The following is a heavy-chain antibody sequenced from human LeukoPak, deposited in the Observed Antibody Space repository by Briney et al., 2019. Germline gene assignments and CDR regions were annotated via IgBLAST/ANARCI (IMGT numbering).Heavy chain of an antibody. Sequence: GGSLRLSCAASGFTFSGSAMHWVRQASGKGLEWVGRIRSKANSYATAYAASVKGRFTISRDDSKNTAYLQMNSLKTEDTAVYYCTRLVGDSSGYYGDYWGQGALVTVSS. CDR2: IRSKANSYAT. CDR3: TRLVGDSSGYYGDY. V-gene: IGHV3-73*01. J-gene: IGHJ4*02. D-gene: IGHD3-22*01. CDR1: GFTFSGSA.